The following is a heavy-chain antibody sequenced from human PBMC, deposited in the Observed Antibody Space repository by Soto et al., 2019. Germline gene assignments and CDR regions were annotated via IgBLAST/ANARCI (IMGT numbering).Heavy chain of an antibody. CDR2: ISSSSIYI. CDR1: GFNFSSYS. CDR3: ARGEPSFY. J-gene: IGHJ4*02. V-gene: IGHV3-21*01. Sequence: SGWSLRLSCAASGFNFSSYSMNWVRQAPGKGLEWVSSISSSSIYIYYGDSVKGRFTISRDNAKNSLYLQMNSLRAEDTAVYFCARGEPSFYWGQGTLVTVSS. D-gene: IGHD1-26*01.